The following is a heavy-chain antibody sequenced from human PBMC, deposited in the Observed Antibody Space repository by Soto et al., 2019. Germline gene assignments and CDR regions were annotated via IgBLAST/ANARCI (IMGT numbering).Heavy chain of an antibody. CDR3: ARGRVGYGPDRPESTAYCGGDCYSPYFDY. V-gene: IGHV1-2*04. J-gene: IGHJ4*02. D-gene: IGHD2-21*02. CDR2: INPNSGGT. Sequence: ASVKVSCKASGYTFTGYYMHWVRQAPGQGLEWMGWINPNSGGTNYAQKFQGWVTMTRDTSISTAYMELSRLRSDDAAVYYCARGRVGYGPDRPESTAYCGGDCYSPYFDYWGQGTLVTVSS. CDR1: GYTFTGYY.